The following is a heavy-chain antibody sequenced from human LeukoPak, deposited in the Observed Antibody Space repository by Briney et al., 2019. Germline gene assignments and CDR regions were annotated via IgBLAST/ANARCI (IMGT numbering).Heavy chain of an antibody. CDR2: ISGSGGST. Sequence: PGGSLRLSCAASGFTFSSYAMSWVRQAPGKGLEWVSAISGSGGSTYYADSVKGRFTISRDNSKNTLYLQENSLCAGGRDVCFCAKVVKRQYNFWGQGTLVTVSS. J-gene: IGHJ4*02. D-gene: IGHD1-20*01. CDR3: AKVVKRQYNF. V-gene: IGHV3-23*01. CDR1: GFTFSSYA.